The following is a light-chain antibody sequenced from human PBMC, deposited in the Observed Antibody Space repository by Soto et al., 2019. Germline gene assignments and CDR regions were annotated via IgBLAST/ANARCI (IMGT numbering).Light chain of an antibody. CDR1: SSDVGGYNY. J-gene: IGLJ2*01. CDR2: EVT. CDR3: SSYGGYNNVI. V-gene: IGLV2-8*01. Sequence: QSALTXPPSASGSPGQSVTISCTGTSSDVGGYNYVSWYQQHPDKAPKLIIYEVTKRPSGVPDRFSASKSGNTASLTVSGLQAEDEADYYCSSYGGYNNVIFGGGTQLTVL.